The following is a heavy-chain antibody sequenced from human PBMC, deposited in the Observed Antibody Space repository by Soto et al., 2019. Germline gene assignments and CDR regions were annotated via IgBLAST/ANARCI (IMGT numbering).Heavy chain of an antibody. D-gene: IGHD3-10*01. Sequence: ETLSLTCAVYGGSFSGYYWSWIRQPPGKGLEWIGEINHSGSTNYNPSLKSRVTISVDTSKNQFSLKLSSVTAADTAVYYCARGWKYGSGSYYYYYYYYMDVWGKGTTVTVSS. V-gene: IGHV4-34*01. CDR1: GGSFSGYY. J-gene: IGHJ6*03. CDR3: ARGWKYGSGSYYYYYYYYMDV. CDR2: INHSGST.